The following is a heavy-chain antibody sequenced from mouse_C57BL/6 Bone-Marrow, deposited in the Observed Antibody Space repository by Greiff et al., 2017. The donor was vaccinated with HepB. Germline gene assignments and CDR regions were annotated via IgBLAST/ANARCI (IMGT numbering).Heavy chain of an antibody. CDR3: ARGTIYYYGSSYENYFDY. J-gene: IGHJ2*01. V-gene: IGHV5-17*01. Sequence: EVKVVESGGGLVKPGGSLKLSCAASGFTFSDYGMHWVRQAPEKGLEWVAYISSGSSTIYYADTVKGRFTISRDNAKNTLFLQMTSLRSEDTAMYYCARGTIYYYGSSYENYFDYWGQGTTLTVSS. CDR2: ISSGSSTI. CDR1: GFTFSDYG. D-gene: IGHD1-1*01.